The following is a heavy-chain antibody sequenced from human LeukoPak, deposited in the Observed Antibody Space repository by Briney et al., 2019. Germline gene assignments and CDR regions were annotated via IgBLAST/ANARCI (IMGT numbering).Heavy chain of an antibody. Sequence: GGSLRLSCAASGFTFSNYNMNWVRQAPGKGLEWVSGVGPSGARTYYADSVKGRFTVSRDNSKNMVFLQMNSLRAEDTAIYYCAKDDAYLQYDDWGQGTLVTVSS. J-gene: IGHJ4*02. D-gene: IGHD5-24*01. CDR1: GFTFSNYN. CDR2: VGPSGART. CDR3: AKDDAYLQYDD. V-gene: IGHV3-23*01.